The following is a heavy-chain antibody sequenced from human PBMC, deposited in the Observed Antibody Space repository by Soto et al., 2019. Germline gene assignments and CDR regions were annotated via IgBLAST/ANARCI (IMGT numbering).Heavy chain of an antibody. Sequence: SETLSLSCTVSGGSISGYYWSWIRQPPGKGLEWIGYIYYSGSTNYNPSLKSRVTMSVDTSKNHFSLKLSSVTAADTAVYYCARGVGYCSGSSCYRANDYWGQGTLVTVS. D-gene: IGHD2-15*01. CDR1: GGSISGYY. J-gene: IGHJ4*02. CDR2: IYYSGST. CDR3: ARGVGYCSGSSCYRANDY. V-gene: IGHV4-59*01.